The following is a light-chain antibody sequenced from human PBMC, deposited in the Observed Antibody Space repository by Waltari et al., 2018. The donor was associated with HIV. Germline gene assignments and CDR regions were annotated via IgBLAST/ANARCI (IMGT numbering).Light chain of an antibody. V-gene: IGLV2-14*03. CDR1: SSDVGGYNY. CDR2: DVS. Sequence: QSALPQPASVSGSPGQSITISCTGTSSDVGGYNYVSCYQQHPGKAPNLMIYDVSNRPSGVSNRFSGAKSGNTASLTISGLQAEDEADYYCSSYTSSSALYVVFGGGTKLTVL. J-gene: IGLJ2*01. CDR3: SSYTSSSALYVV.